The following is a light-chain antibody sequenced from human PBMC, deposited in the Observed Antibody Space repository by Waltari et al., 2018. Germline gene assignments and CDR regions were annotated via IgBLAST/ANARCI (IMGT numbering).Light chain of an antibody. CDR2: AAS. V-gene: IGKV1-39*01. CDR1: QSISIY. CDR3: QQSYSLT. Sequence: DIKMTQSPSSLSASVVYKVTITSLASQSISIYLNWYHQKPGKAPKLLIYAASSLQSGVPSRFSGSGSGTDFTITIRSLQPEDFATYYCQQSYSLTFGGGTKVEIK. J-gene: IGKJ4*01.